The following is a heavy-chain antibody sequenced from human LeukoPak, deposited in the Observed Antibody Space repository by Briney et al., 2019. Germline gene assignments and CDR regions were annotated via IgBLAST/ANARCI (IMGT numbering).Heavy chain of an antibody. CDR1: GYTFTSYA. CDR2: INAGNDNT. J-gene: IGHJ6*02. V-gene: IGHV1-3*01. CDR3: ARVGHSSGGWMGYYYYYGMDV. Sequence: GASVKVSCKASGYTFTSYAMHWVRQAPGQRLEWMGWINAGNDNTKYSQKFQGRVTITRDTSASTAYMELSSLRSEDTAVYCCARVGHSSGGWMGYYYYYGMDVWGQGTTVTVSS. D-gene: IGHD6-19*01.